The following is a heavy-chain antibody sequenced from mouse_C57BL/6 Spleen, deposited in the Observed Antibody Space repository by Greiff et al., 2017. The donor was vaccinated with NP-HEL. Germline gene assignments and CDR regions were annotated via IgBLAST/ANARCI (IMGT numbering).Heavy chain of an antibody. V-gene: IGHV1-54*01. CDR1: GYAFTNYL. J-gene: IGHJ2*01. CDR2: INPGSGGT. CDR3: AREGTTVVDYFDY. Sequence: QVQLKQSGAELVRPGTSVKVSCKASGYAFTNYLIAWVKQRPGQGLEWIGVINPGSGGTNYNEKFKGKATLTADKSSSTAYMQLSSLTSEDSAVYFCAREGTTVVDYFDYWGQGTTLTVSS. D-gene: IGHD1-1*01.